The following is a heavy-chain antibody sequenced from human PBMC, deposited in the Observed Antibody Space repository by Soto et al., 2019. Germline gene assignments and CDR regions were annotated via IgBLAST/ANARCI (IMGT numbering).Heavy chain of an antibody. CDR3: ARIDYGDSQVDY. CDR2: IYYSGST. J-gene: IGHJ4*02. D-gene: IGHD4-17*01. Sequence: QVQLQESGPGLVKPSETLSLTCTVSGGSISSYYWSWIRQPPGKGLEWIGYIYYSGSTNYNPSLKSRVTISVDTTKNQFSLKLSSVTAADTAVYYCARIDYGDSQVDYWGQGTLVTVSS. V-gene: IGHV4-59*01. CDR1: GGSISSYY.